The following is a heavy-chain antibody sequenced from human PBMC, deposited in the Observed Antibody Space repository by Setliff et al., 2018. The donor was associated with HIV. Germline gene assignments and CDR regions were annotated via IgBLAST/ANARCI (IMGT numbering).Heavy chain of an antibody. V-gene: IGHV3-23*01. CDR1: GFAFSASA. Sequence: GGSLRLSCAASGFAFSASAMSWVRQGPGKGLEWVTDISGSGGVTYYAGSVRGRFTVSRDNSGRTLYLQINSLRAEDTAIYYCAKARTTVTSALASWGQGTLVTVSS. J-gene: IGHJ5*02. CDR2: ISGSGGVT. CDR3: AKARTTVTSALAS. D-gene: IGHD4-17*01.